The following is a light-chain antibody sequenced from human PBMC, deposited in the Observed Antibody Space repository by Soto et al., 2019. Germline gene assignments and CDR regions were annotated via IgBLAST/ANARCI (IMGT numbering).Light chain of an antibody. Sequence: QSALTQPASVSGSPGQSITISCTGTSSDVGTYKLVSWYQQRPGKAPEFIIYEVSKRPTGVSNRFSGSNSGNTASLTISGLQAEDEADYYCCSYADIRSVVFGGRTKLTVL. V-gene: IGLV2-23*02. CDR3: CSYADIRSVV. CDR1: SSDVGTYKL. J-gene: IGLJ2*01. CDR2: EVS.